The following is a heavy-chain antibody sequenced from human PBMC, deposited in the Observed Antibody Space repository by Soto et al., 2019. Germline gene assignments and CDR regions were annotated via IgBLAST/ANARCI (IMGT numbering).Heavy chain of an antibody. V-gene: IGHV3-23*01. CDR3: AKMEGMAPWAYSFGY. D-gene: IGHD3-10*01. CDR1: GFTFSDVA. J-gene: IGHJ4*02. CDR2: IYGGGNGP. Sequence: EVQVLESGGGLVQPGGSLRLSCAATGFTFSDVAMSWVRQAPGKGLECVSRIYGGGNGPHYADSVKGRVTISRDNSKNTLYLQMNSLRAEDTAVYYCAKMEGMAPWAYSFGYWGQGTLVTVSS.